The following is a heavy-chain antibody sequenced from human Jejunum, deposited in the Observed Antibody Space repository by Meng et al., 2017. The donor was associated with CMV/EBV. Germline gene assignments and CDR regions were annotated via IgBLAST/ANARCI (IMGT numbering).Heavy chain of an antibody. CDR2: ISYDGGNK. V-gene: IGHV3-30-3*01. D-gene: IGHD2-2*01. J-gene: IGHJ4*02. Sequence: GFTFSRYPMHWVRQAPGKGLEWVAGISYDGGNKYYADSVKDRFTISRDNSNNTLYLQLDSLRAEDTAVYYCARDRTSVVVPAAILYWGQGTLVTVSS. CDR3: ARDRTSVVVPAAILY. CDR1: GFTFSRYP.